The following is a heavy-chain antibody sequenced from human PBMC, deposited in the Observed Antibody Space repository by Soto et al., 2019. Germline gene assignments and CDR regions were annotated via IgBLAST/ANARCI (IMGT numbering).Heavy chain of an antibody. Sequence: SETLSLTCTISGGSISSYYWSWIRQPPGKGLEWIGYIYNSGTTKYNPSLKGRVTISVDTSKRQFSLKLSSVTTADTAVYYCTRPILGTPYGMDVWGQGTTVTVSS. CDR1: GGSISSYY. CDR3: TRPILGTPYGMDV. D-gene: IGHD7-27*01. CDR2: IYNSGTT. V-gene: IGHV4-59*01. J-gene: IGHJ6*02.